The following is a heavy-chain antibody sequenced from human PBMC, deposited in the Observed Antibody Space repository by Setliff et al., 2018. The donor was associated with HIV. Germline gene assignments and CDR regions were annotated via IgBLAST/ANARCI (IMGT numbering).Heavy chain of an antibody. J-gene: IGHJ3*02. CDR1: GGSISSGGYY. CDR2: IYYSGST. V-gene: IGHV4-61*08. D-gene: IGHD4-17*01. CDR3: ARGVGDYGDYDAFDI. Sequence: KTSETLSLTCAVSGGSISSGGYYWNWIRLQPGKGLEWIGHIYYSGSTNYNPSLKSRVTISVDTSKNQFSLWLSSVTAADTAVFYCARGVGDYGDYDAFDIWGQGTMVTVSS.